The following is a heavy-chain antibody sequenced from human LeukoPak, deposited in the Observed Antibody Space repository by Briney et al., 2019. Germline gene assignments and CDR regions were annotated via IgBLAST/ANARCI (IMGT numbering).Heavy chain of an antibody. CDR2: TSGSGDST. CDR1: GFTFSSNA. Sequence: QPGGSLRLSCAASGFTFSSNAMNWVRQAPGKGLEWVSVTSGSGDSTYYTDSVKGRFTISRDNSKNTLFLQMNSLRPEDTALYYCAKAVGGTFDYWGQGTLVTVSS. D-gene: IGHD1-26*01. CDR3: AKAVGGTFDY. J-gene: IGHJ4*02. V-gene: IGHV3-23*01.